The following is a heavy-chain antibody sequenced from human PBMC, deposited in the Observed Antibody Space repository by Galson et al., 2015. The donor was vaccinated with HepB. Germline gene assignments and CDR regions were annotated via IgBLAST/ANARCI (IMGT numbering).Heavy chain of an antibody. V-gene: IGHV7-4-1*02. J-gene: IGHJ4*02. CDR2: INTNTGNP. CDR1: GFTFTSYA. CDR3: ASAAEWFGKLKFDY. Sequence: SLKVSCTASGFTFTSYAMNWVRQAPGQGLEWIGSINTNTGNPTYAQAFTGRFIFSWDTSVSTEYLQISSLKAEDTAVYYCASAAEWFGKLKFDYWGQGTLVTVSS. D-gene: IGHD3-10*01.